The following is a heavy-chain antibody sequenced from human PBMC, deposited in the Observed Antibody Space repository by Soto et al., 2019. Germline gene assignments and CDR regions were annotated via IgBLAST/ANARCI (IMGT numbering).Heavy chain of an antibody. Sequence: QVQLVQSGAEVKKPGSSVKVTCKASGAIFSSNAISWVRQAPGQGLEWMGGILPIFGRTNYAPKFQGRVTITADESTRTAYMELSSRKSEDTAVYYCATGGRGYSYAPRFYFEYWGQGTLVTVSS. CDR3: ATGGRGYSYAPRFYFEY. V-gene: IGHV1-69*01. CDR2: ILPIFGRT. D-gene: IGHD5-18*01. CDR1: GAIFSSNA. J-gene: IGHJ4*02.